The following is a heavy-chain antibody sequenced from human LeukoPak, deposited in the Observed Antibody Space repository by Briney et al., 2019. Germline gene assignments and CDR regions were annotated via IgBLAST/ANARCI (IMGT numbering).Heavy chain of an antibody. V-gene: IGHV3-7*01. D-gene: IGHD6-19*01. J-gene: IGHJ4*02. CDR3: ARDRGDSSTSWNY. CDR2: IKPDGSET. CDR1: GFTFRTYW. Sequence: PGGSLRLSCAASGFTFRTYWMSWVCQAPGKGLEWVANIKPDGSETKYVDSVKGRFTVSRDNAQSSLYLQMNSLRAEDTAVYYCARDRGDSSTSWNYWGQGTLVTVSS.